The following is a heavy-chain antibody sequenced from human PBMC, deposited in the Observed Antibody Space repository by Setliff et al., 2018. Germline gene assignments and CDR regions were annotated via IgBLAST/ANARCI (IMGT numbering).Heavy chain of an antibody. D-gene: IGHD3-22*01. CDR3: ARTGTTYYYSCMDV. J-gene: IGHJ6*03. Sequence: PSETLSLTCAVSGAAISTYHWSWLRQPPGKGLEWIGYVSYGGSTKYNPSLESRVTISLDAPKNRFSLKLTPVTAADTAVYYCARTGTTYYYSCMDVWGKGTTVTVSS. CDR2: VSYGGST. V-gene: IGHV4-59*08. CDR1: GAAISTYH.